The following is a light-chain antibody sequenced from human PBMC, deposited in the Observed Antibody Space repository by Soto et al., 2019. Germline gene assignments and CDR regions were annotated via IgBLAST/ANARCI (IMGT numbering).Light chain of an antibody. CDR1: QSVSRY. Sequence: IVLTQSPATLSLFPGERATLSCRASQSVSRYLAWYQQKPGQAPRLLIYDASNRATGIPARFSGSGSGTDFTLTNSSLEPEDFAVYYCQQRSHWPRTFGPGTKVDIK. CDR2: DAS. CDR3: QQRSHWPRT. J-gene: IGKJ3*01. V-gene: IGKV3-11*01.